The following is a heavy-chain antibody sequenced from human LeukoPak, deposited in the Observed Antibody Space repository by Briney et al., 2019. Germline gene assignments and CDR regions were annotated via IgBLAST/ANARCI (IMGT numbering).Heavy chain of an antibody. J-gene: IGHJ6*04. CDR3: VANMYKYMDV. Sequence: GGSLRLSSAVSGLTFSTYAMSWVRQAPGRGLEWVSSISGNGDTTYYADSVRGRFTISRGNSKKTAYLQMNSLRAEDTAVYYAVANMYKYMDVWGKGTTVTVSS. CDR1: GLTFSTYA. CDR2: ISGNGDTT. D-gene: IGHD2-2*01. V-gene: IGHV3-23*01.